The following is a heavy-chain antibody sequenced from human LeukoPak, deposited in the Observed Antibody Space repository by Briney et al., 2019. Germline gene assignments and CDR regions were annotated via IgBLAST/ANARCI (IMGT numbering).Heavy chain of an antibody. CDR1: GGTFSSYA. V-gene: IGHV1-69*05. CDR3: ARGVYSGYLYYFDY. D-gene: IGHD5-12*01. CDR2: IIPIFGTA. J-gene: IGHJ4*02. Sequence: ASVKVSCKASGGTFSSYAISWVRQAPGQGLEWMGGIIPIFGTANYAQKFQGRVTMTRDTSTSTVYMELSSLRSEDTAVYYCARGVYSGYLYYFDYWGQGTLVTVSS.